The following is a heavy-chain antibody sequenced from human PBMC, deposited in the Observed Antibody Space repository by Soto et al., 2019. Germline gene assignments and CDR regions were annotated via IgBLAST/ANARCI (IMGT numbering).Heavy chain of an antibody. CDR2: ISSGSGTT. CDR3: ARVGSGTRYGMDV. D-gene: IGHD1-1*01. CDR1: EFTFCIYT. J-gene: IGHJ6*02. V-gene: IGHV3-48*02. Sequence: GGSLSLSCAASEFTFCIYTMNWVRQAPGKGLEWVSYISSGSGTTYYADSVKGRFTISRDNAKNSLYLQMNSLRDEDTAVYYCARVGSGTRYGMDVWGQGTTVTVSS.